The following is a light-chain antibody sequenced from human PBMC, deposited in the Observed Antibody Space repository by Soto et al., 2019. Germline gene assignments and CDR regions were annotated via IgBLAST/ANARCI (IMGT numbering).Light chain of an antibody. CDR2: GAS. J-gene: IGKJ4*01. CDR1: QSVMSRY. V-gene: IGKV3-20*01. Sequence: EIVLTQSPGTLSLSPGEGATLSCMASQSVMSRYIAWYQQRPGQAPRLLIYGASNRATGSPDRISGSGSGTAFTLTISRLEPEDFAVYYCQQYGKLPVTFGGGTKVEIK. CDR3: QQYGKLPVT.